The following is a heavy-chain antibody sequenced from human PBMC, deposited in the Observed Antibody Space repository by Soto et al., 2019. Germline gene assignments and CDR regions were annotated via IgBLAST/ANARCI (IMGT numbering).Heavy chain of an antibody. Sequence: SGPTVVNPTETVTLTCTFCGFSLSTSGVGVGWIRQPPGKSLDFLALSYWNDDKRYSPSLKSRLTITKDTSKNQVVLTMTNMDPVDTATYYCAHKKTYSDFWSGYLGDYYYYGMDVWGQGTTVTVSS. CDR2: SYWNDDK. CDR3: AHKKTYSDFWSGYLGDYYYYGMDV. V-gene: IGHV2-5*01. J-gene: IGHJ6*02. D-gene: IGHD3-3*01. CDR1: GFSLSTSGVG.